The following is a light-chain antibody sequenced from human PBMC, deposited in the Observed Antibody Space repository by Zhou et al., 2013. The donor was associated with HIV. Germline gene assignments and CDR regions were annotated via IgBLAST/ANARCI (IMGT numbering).Light chain of an antibody. J-gene: IGKJ4*01. CDR3: HQYDNWGS. CDR2: GAS. CDR1: QSVRSH. Sequence: EIVLTQSPGTLSLSPGERATLSCRASQSVRSHLAWYQQKPGQAPRLLIYGASTRATGIPARFSGSGPGTEFTLTISSLQSEDFAVYYCHQYDNWGSFGGGTKVEIK. V-gene: IGKV3-15*01.